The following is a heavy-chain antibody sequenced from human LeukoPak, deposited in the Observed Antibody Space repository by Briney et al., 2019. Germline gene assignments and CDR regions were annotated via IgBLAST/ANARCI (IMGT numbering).Heavy chain of an antibody. CDR1: GFTFSGSA. V-gene: IGHV3-73*01. D-gene: IGHD3-22*01. J-gene: IGHJ4*02. Sequence: TGGSLRPSCAASGFTFSGSAMHWVRQASGKGLEWVGRIRSKANSYATAYAASVKGRFTISRDDSKNTAYLQMNSLKTEDTAVYYCTTTTYYYDSSGYDWGQGTLVTVSS. CDR3: TTTTYYYDSSGYD. CDR2: IRSKANSYAT.